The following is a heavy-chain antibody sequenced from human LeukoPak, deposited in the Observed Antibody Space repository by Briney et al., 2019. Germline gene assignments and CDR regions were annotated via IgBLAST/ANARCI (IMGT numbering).Heavy chain of an antibody. V-gene: IGHV4-31*03. J-gene: IGHJ4*02. D-gene: IGHD3-3*01. CDR1: GGSISSGGYY. CDR3: ARREGLGFGDPMGFDY. Sequence: SETLSLTCTVSGGSISSGGYYWSWIRQHPGKGLEWIGYIYYSGSTYYNPSLKSRVTISVDTSKNQFSLKLSSVTAADTAVYYCARREGLGFGDPMGFDYWGQGTLVTVSS. CDR2: IYYSGST.